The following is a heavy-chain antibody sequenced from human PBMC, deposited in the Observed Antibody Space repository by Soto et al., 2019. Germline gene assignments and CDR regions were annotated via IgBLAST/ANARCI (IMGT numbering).Heavy chain of an antibody. J-gene: IGHJ3*02. CDR2: ISAYNGNT. CDR3: ARDRGYRYSHDGFDI. V-gene: IGHV1-18*01. CDR1: GYTFTSYG. D-gene: IGHD5-18*01. Sequence: QVQVVQSGAEVKKPGASVQVSCKASGYTFTSYGISWVRQAPGQGLEWMGWISAYNGNTNYAKKLQGRVTMTTDTSTSTAYMEPRSLRSGDTAVYYCARDRGYRYSHDGFDIWGRGTMVTVSS.